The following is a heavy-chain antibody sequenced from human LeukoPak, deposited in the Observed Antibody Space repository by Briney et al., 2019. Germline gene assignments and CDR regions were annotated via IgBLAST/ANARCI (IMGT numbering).Heavy chain of an antibody. Sequence: PGGSLRLSCAASGFTFSSYSMNWVRQAPGKGLEWVSSISSSSYIYYADSVKGRFTISRDNAKNSLYLQMNSLRAEDTAVYYCARDSVSSSCFDYWGQGTLVTVSS. J-gene: IGHJ4*02. CDR2: ISSSSYI. CDR1: GFTFSSYS. D-gene: IGHD6-13*01. V-gene: IGHV3-21*01. CDR3: ARDSVSSSCFDY.